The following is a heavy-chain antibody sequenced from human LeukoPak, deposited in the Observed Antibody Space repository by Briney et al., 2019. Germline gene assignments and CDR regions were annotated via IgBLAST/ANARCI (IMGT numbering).Heavy chain of an antibody. V-gene: IGHV3-48*01. CDR2: ISSSSSTI. CDR1: GFTFSSYS. CDR3: AKPGDYDYVWGSYRYNPAFGY. D-gene: IGHD3-16*02. J-gene: IGHJ4*02. Sequence: GGSLRLSCAASGFTFSSYSMNWVRQAPGKGLEWVSYISSSSSTIYYADSVKGRFTISRDNAKNSLYLQMNSLRAEDTAVYYCAKPGDYDYVWGSYRYNPAFGYWGQGTLVTVSS.